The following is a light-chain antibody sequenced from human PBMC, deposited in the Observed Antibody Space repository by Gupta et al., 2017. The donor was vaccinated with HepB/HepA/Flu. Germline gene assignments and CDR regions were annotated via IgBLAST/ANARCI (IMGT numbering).Light chain of an antibody. Sequence: DIVMTQSPDSLAVSLGERATINCKSSQSVLYSSNNKNYLAWYQQKPGQPPKLLIYWASTRESGVPDRFSDSGSGTDFTLTIRGLQAEDVAVYHCQQYYGPPYTFGQGTKLEIK. J-gene: IGKJ2*01. CDR1: QSVLYSSNNKNY. CDR3: QQYYGPPYT. CDR2: WAS. V-gene: IGKV4-1*01.